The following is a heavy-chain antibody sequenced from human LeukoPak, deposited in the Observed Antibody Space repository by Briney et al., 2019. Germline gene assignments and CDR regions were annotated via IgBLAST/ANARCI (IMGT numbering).Heavy chain of an antibody. CDR1: GYTFTNYF. CDR2: INPTGGATTT. Sequence: GASVKVSCEASGYTFTNYFIHWVRQAPGRGLEWMGVINPTGGATTTIYAQNFQGRFTMTRDLSTTTAYMELSSLTSEDTAVYYCARETRGFYDGVDYWGQGTLVTVAS. J-gene: IGHJ4*02. V-gene: IGHV1-46*01. CDR3: ARETRGFYDGVDY. D-gene: IGHD2/OR15-2a*01.